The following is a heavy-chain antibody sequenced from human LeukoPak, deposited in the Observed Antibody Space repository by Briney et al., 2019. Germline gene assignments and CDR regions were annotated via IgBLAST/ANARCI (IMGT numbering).Heavy chain of an antibody. J-gene: IGHJ4*02. CDR3: ARCISMVRGVIRPPDY. V-gene: IGHV4-39*01. Sequence: SETLSLTCSVSGGSLSSSSYHWGWIRQSPGKGLEWIGSIYYSGRAYYNPSIKSRLTISVDTSKNQFSLKLNSVTAADTAVYYCARCISMVRGVIRPPDYWGQGALVTVSS. D-gene: IGHD3-10*01. CDR2: IYYSGRA. CDR1: GGSLSSSSYH.